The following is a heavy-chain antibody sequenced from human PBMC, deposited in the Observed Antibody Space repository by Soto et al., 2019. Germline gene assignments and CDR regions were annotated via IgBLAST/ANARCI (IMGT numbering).Heavy chain of an antibody. V-gene: IGHV1-18*01. D-gene: IGHD5-18*01. CDR1: GYTFTNYG. Sequence: QVHLVQSGAEVKKPGASVKVSCEASGYTFTNYGVHWVRQAPGQGLEWMGWISAHNGNTNYAQVFQCRFTLTTETSTNTAYMELRSLRSDDTALYYCATDPADNPRTATIDHWGPGTLVTVSS. CDR2: ISAHNGNT. J-gene: IGHJ4*02. CDR3: ATDPADNPRTATIDH.